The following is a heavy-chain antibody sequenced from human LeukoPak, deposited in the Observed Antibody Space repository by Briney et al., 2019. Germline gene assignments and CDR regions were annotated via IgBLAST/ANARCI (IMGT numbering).Heavy chain of an antibody. CDR2: IYYSGST. CDR1: GGSISSGGYY. J-gene: IGHJ5*02. Sequence: SQTLSLTCTVSGGSISSGGYYWSWIRQHPGTGLEWIGYIYYSGSTYYNPSLKSRVTISVDTSKNQFSLKLSSVTAADTAVYYCARGLPSGCCCSSTSCSNWFDPWGQGTLVTVSS. V-gene: IGHV4-31*03. D-gene: IGHD2-2*01. CDR3: ARGLPSGCCCSSTSCSNWFDP.